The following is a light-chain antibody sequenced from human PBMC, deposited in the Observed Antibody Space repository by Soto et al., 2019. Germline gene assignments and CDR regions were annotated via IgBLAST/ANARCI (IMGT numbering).Light chain of an antibody. J-gene: IGKJ1*01. V-gene: IGKV3-20*01. CDR1: QSVSSSY. Sequence: ESVLTKSHSTLSLSRGERATLSCRAIQSVSSSYLAWYQQKPGQAPRLLIYGASRRATGIPDRFSGRWSGTDFTLTISRLEPEDFAVDYFQQFGSSRTWAFGQGTKVDIK. CDR3: QQFGSSRTWA. CDR2: GAS.